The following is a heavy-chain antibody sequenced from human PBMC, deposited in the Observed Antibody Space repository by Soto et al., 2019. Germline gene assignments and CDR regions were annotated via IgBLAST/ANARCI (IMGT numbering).Heavy chain of an antibody. CDR2: ISYNGNT. J-gene: IGHJ4*02. CDR3: AKMERSKEGLSVYYFDD. Sequence: PSETLSLTCTVSGVSISNYYWSWIRQSPEKGLEWIGYISYNGNTNYNPFLKSRITISGVTSKNQFSLKLTAVTAADTAVYYCAKMERSKEGLSVYYFDDWGQGTLVTVSS. V-gene: IGHV4-59*08. CDR1: GVSISNYY. D-gene: IGHD1-26*01.